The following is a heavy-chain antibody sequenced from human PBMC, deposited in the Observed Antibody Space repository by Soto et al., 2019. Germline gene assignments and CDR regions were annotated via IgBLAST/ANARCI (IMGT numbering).Heavy chain of an antibody. D-gene: IGHD2-15*01. Sequence: LETLSLTCAVYGGSFGGYYWSWIRQPPGKGLEWIGEINHSGSTNYNPSLKSRVTISVDTSKKQFSLKLSSVTAADTAVYYCARGLGSLSSNFDSWGQGTLVTVSS. CDR3: ARGLGSLSSNFDS. J-gene: IGHJ4*02. CDR1: GGSFGGYY. CDR2: INHSGST. V-gene: IGHV4-34*01.